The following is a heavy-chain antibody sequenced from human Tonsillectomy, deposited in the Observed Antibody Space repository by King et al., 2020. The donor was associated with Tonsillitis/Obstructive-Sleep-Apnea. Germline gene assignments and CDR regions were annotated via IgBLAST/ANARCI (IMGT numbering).Heavy chain of an antibody. CDR1: GFIFKTYA. CDR2: ISSDGNAK. D-gene: IGHD3-16*01. J-gene: IGHJ4*02. CDR3: ASQAAKGNSGGLRY. V-gene: IGHV3-30*04. Sequence: VQLVESGGGVVQPGRSLRLSCAASGFIFKTYAIHWVRQAPGKGLEWVTIISSDGNAKHYADSVKGRFTISRDNSNNSLYLQMDSLRPEDTAVYYCASQAAKGNSGGLRYWGQGNQVTVSS.